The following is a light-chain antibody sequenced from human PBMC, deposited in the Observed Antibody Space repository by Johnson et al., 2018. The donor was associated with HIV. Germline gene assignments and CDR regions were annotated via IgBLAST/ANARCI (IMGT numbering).Light chain of an antibody. V-gene: IGLV1-51*02. Sequence: QSVLTQPPSVSAAPGQKVTISCSGSSSNIGNNYVSWYQQLPGTAPKLLIYENTKRPSGIPDRFSGSKSGTSATLGITGLKTGDEADYYCGTWDSSLSAGYVFGTGTKVTVL. CDR3: GTWDSSLSAGYV. J-gene: IGLJ1*01. CDR2: ENT. CDR1: SSNIGNNY.